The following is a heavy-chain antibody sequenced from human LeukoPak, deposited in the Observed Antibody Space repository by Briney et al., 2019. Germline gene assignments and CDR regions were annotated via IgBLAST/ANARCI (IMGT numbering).Heavy chain of an antibody. CDR3: ARHNYYGSGSFPTARKAFDI. J-gene: IGHJ3*02. CDR2: IYYSGST. D-gene: IGHD3-10*01. V-gene: IGHV4-59*08. Sequence: SETLSLTCTVSGGSISSYYWSWIRQPPGKGLEWIGYIYYSGSTNYNPSLKSRVTISVDTSKNQFSLKLSSVTAADTAVYCCARHNYYGSGSFPTARKAFDIWGQGTMVTVSS. CDR1: GGSISSYY.